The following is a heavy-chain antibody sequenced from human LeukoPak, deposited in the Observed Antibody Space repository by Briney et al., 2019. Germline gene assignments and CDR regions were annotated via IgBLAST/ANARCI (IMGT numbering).Heavy chain of an antibody. CDR2: ISYDGSNK. CDR1: GFTFSSYG. J-gene: IGHJ6*02. V-gene: IGHV3-30*18. Sequence: GGSLGLSCAASGFTFSSYGMHWVRQAPGKGLEWVAVISYDGSNKYYADSVKGRFTISRDNSKNTLYLQMNSLRAEDTAVYYCAKARKAYGDYGYYYYGMDVWGQGTTVTVSS. D-gene: IGHD4-17*01. CDR3: AKARKAYGDYGYYYYGMDV.